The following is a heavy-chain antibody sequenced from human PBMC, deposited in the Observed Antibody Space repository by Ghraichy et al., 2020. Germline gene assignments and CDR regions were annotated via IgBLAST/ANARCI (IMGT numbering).Heavy chain of an antibody. CDR3: ARELVAARPA. D-gene: IGHD6-6*01. Sequence: LSLTCAASGFTFSSYSMNWVRQAPGKGLEWVSSISSSSSYIYYADSVKGRFTISRDNAKNSLYLQMNSLRAEDTAVYYCARELVAARPAWGQGTLVTVSS. CDR1: GFTFSSYS. V-gene: IGHV3-21*01. J-gene: IGHJ5*02. CDR2: ISSSSSYI.